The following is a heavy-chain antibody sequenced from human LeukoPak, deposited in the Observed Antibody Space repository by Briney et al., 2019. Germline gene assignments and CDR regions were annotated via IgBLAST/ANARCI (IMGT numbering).Heavy chain of an antibody. J-gene: IGHJ4*02. CDR2: ISTTGGST. V-gene: IGHV3-23*01. D-gene: IGHD4-23*01. Sequence: PGRSLRLSCAASGFSFNSYAMTWVRQAPGKGLEWVSSISTTGGSTYYADSVKGRFTISRDKNTLYLQMNSLRAEDTAVYYCAKDLGGNFYYFDYWGQGTLATVSS. CDR1: GFSFNSYA. CDR3: AKDLGGNFYYFDY.